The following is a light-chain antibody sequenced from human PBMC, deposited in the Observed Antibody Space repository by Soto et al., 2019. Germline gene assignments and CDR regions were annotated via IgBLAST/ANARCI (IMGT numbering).Light chain of an antibody. V-gene: IGKV1-5*03. CDR2: KAS. CDR1: QSISTW. J-gene: IGKJ1*01. CDR3: QQYNSNSPWT. Sequence: DIHMTQSPSTLSASVGDRVTITCRASQSISTWLAWYQQKPGKAPRLLIYKASSLERGVPSRFSGSGSETGFSLTISSLQHDDFATYYCQQYNSNSPWTFGQGTKVE.